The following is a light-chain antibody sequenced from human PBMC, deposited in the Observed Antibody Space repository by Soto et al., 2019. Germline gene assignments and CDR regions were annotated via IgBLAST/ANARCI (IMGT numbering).Light chain of an antibody. CDR1: SSNIGNNY. CDR2: DNN. V-gene: IGLV1-51*01. Sequence: QSVLTQPPSVSAAPGQKVTISCSGSSSNIGNNYVSWYQQLPGTAPKLLIYDNNKRPSGIPDRFSGSKSGTSATLGITGLQTGDEADYYCGTLDSSLSANWVFGGGTKLTVL. CDR3: GTLDSSLSANWV. J-gene: IGLJ3*02.